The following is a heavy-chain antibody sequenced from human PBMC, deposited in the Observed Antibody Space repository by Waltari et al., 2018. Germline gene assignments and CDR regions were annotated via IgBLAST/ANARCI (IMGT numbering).Heavy chain of an antibody. CDR1: GFHFGTSA. J-gene: IGHJ5*02. CDR2: ISDNSRST. D-gene: IGHD6-13*01. CDR3: AKRAYSSSWFWFDP. Sequence: EVQLLESGGGLVQPGGSLRLSCAASGFHFGTSAMSWVRQGPGKGLEWVSAISDNSRSTYYADSVKGRFTISRDNSKNALYLQMNSLRAEDTAIYYCAKRAYSSSWFWFDPWGQGTLVTVSS. V-gene: IGHV3-23*01.